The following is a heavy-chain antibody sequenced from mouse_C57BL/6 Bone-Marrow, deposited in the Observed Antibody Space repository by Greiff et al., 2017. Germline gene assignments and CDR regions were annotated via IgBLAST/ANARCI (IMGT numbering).Heavy chain of an antibody. Sequence: EVQLVESVGDLVKPGGSLKLSCAASGFTFSSSGMSWVRQTPDKRLEWVATISSGGSYTYYPDSVKGRFTISRDNAKNTRYLQMSSLKSEDTAMYYCARIAYWGQGTLVTVSA. CDR1: GFTFSSSG. CDR2: ISSGGSYT. J-gene: IGHJ3*01. CDR3: ARIAY. V-gene: IGHV5-6*01.